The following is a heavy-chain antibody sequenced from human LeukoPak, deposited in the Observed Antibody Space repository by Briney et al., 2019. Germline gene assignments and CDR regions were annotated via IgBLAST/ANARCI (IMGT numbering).Heavy chain of an antibody. CDR1: GGPISSGGYY. V-gene: IGHV4-31*03. Sequence: SQTLSLTCTVSGGPISSGGYYWSWIRQHPGKGLEWIGYIYYSGSTYYNPSLKSRVTISVDTSKNQFSLKLSSVTAADTAVYYCARVGVIAARPYYYYMDVWGKGTTVTVSS. CDR2: IYYSGST. D-gene: IGHD6-6*01. CDR3: ARVGVIAARPYYYYMDV. J-gene: IGHJ6*03.